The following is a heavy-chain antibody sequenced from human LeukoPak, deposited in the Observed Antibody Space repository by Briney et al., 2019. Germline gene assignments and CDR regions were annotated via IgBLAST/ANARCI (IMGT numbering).Heavy chain of an antibody. D-gene: IGHD1-26*01. Sequence: SETLSLTCTVSGGSISSYYWGWIRQPPGKGLEWIGSIYYSGSTYYNPSLKSRVTISVDTSKNQFSLKLSSVTAADTAVYYCSGSYLYYYYYYMHVWGKGTTVTISS. V-gene: IGHV4-39*07. CDR2: IYYSGST. J-gene: IGHJ6*03. CDR3: SGSYLYYYYYYMHV. CDR1: GGSISSYY.